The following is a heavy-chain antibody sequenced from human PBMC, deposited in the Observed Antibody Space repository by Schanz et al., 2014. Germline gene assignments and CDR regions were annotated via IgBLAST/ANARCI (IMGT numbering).Heavy chain of an antibody. Sequence: QVQLMQSGAEMKKPGASVKVSCKASGYSFTDFYIHWLRQAPGQGPEWLGWINPNSDGTKYAQKFQGRVTMTRDTSVNTAYWDLSSLTSDDTAVYYCARGDVNWFDPWGQGTLVTVSS. CDR2: INPNSDGT. CDR3: ARGDVNWFDP. V-gene: IGHV1-2*02. CDR1: GYSFTDFY. J-gene: IGHJ5*02.